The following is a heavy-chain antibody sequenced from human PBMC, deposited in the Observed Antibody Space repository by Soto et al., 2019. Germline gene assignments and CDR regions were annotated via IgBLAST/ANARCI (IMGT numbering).Heavy chain of an antibody. CDR3: ARDGGSSENHYYYYYGMDV. CDR2: MNPNSGNT. D-gene: IGHD6-6*01. CDR1: GYTFTGYY. V-gene: IGHV1-8*02. J-gene: IGHJ6*02. Sequence: GASLKVSCKASGYTFTGYYMHWVRQAPGQGLEWMGWMNPNSGNTGYAQKFQGRVTMTRNTSISTAYMELSSLRSEDTAVYYCARDGGSSENHYYYYYGMDVWGQGTTVTVSS.